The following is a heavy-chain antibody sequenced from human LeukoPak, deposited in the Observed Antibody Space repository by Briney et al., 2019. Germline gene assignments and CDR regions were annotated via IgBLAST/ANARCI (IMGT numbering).Heavy chain of an antibody. Sequence: SETLSLTCTVSGGSISRNSYSWDWIRQPPGKGLEWIGNIYYRGTTYYNPSLKSRITLSVDTSKNQFSLKLSSVTAADTAVYFCASLAYSGSPLDHWGQGTLVTVSS. V-gene: IGHV4-39*01. J-gene: IGHJ4*02. CDR2: IYYRGTT. D-gene: IGHD1-26*01. CDR1: GGSISRNSYS. CDR3: ASLAYSGSPLDH.